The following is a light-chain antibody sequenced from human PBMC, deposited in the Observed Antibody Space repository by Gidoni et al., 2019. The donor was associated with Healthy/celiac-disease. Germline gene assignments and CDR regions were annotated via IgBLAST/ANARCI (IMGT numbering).Light chain of an antibody. CDR1: SGHSSYA. CDR3: QTWGTGIHVV. J-gene: IGLJ2*01. V-gene: IGLV4-69*01. Sequence: QLVLTQSPSASASLGASVKPTCTLSSGHSSYAIAWHQQQPEKGPRYLMKLNSGGSHSKGDGIPARFSGSSSGAERYLTISSLQSEDEADYYGQTWGTGIHVVFGGGTKLTVL. CDR2: LNSGGSH.